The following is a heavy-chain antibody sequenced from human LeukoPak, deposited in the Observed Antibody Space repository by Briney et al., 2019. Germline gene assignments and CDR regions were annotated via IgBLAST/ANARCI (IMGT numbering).Heavy chain of an antibody. CDR3: ARDSGLLWFGEFVDY. Sequence: SVKVSCKASGGTFSSYAISWVRQPPGQGLEWMGRIIPIFGTANYAQKFRGRVTITTDESTSTAYMELSSLRSEDTAVYYCARDSGLLWFGEFVDYWGQGTLVTVSS. D-gene: IGHD3-10*01. CDR1: GGTFSSYA. J-gene: IGHJ4*02. CDR2: IIPIFGTA. V-gene: IGHV1-69*05.